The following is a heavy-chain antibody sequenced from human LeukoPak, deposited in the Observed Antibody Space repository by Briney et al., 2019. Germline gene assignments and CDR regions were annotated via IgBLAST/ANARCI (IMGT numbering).Heavy chain of an antibody. V-gene: IGHV3-23*01. CDR3: ARFVGSSRFHY. Sequence: PGGSLRLSCAASGFTFSNYAMSWVRQAPGKGLEWVSAISGSGGSTYYADSVKGRFTISRDNAKNPMYLEMNRLRAEDTAGYYCARFVGSSRFHYLGQGTLVTVPS. J-gene: IGHJ4*02. CDR1: GFTFSNYA. D-gene: IGHD1-26*01. CDR2: ISGSGGST.